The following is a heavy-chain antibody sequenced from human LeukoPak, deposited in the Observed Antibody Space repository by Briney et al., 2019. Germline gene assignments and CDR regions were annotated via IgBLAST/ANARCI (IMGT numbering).Heavy chain of an antibody. J-gene: IGHJ4*02. CDR2: IIPIFGTA. D-gene: IGHD5-18*01. V-gene: IGHV1-69*13. CDR1: GGTFSSYA. CDR3: ARTTGYSYGSYFDY. Sequence: SVKVSCRASGGTFSSYAISWVRQAPGQGLEWMGGIIPIFGTANYAQKFQGRVTITADESTSTAYMELSSLRSEDTAVYYCARTTGYSYGSYFDYWGQGTLVTVSS.